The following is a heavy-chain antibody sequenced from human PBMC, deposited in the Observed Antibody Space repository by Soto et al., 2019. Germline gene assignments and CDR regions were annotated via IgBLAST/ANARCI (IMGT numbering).Heavy chain of an antibody. CDR1: GFTFSSYW. Sequence: EVQLVESGGGLVQPGGSLRLSCAASGFTFSSYWMSWVRQAPGKGLEWVANIKQDGSEKYYVDSVKGRFTISRDNAKNSLYLQMNSLRAEDTAVYYCARALLDFWKNQPLDYWGQGTLVTVSS. V-gene: IGHV3-7*01. J-gene: IGHJ4*02. CDR2: IKQDGSEK. D-gene: IGHD3-3*01. CDR3: ARALLDFWKNQPLDY.